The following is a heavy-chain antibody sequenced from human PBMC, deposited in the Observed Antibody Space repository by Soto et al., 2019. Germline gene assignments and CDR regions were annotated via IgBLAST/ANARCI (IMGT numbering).Heavy chain of an antibody. Sequence: QVQLQESGPGLVKPSQTLSLTCTVSGGSISSGGYYWSWIRQHPGKGLEWIGYIYYSASTYYNPSLKSRVTISVDTSKNQFSLKLSSVTAADTAVYYCARNFNYDFWHLMDVWGQGTTVTVSS. D-gene: IGHD3-3*01. J-gene: IGHJ6*02. CDR3: ARNFNYDFWHLMDV. CDR1: GGSISSGGYY. CDR2: IYYSAST. V-gene: IGHV4-31*03.